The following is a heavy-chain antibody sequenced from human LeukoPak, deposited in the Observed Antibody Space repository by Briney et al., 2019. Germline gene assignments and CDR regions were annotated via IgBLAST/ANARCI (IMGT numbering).Heavy chain of an antibody. CDR1: GGTFSSYT. Sequence: SVKVSCKASGGTFSSYTISWVRQAPGQGLEWMGGIIPIFSTADYAQKFQGRVTITADKSTSTAYMELSSLRSEDTAVYYCARVSLDAFDIWGQGTMVTVSS. CDR3: ARVSLDAFDI. V-gene: IGHV1-69*06. CDR2: IIPIFSTA. J-gene: IGHJ3*02.